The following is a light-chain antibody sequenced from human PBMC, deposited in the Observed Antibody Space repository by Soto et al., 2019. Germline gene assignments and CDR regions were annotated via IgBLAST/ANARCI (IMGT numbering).Light chain of an antibody. CDR2: GAS. CDR3: QQHGSSPWT. Sequence: EIVLTQSPGTLSLSPGERATLSCRTPKSVSSSYLAWYQQRPGQAPRLLIYGASIRATGIPDRFSGSGSGTDFTLTISRLEPEDFAVYFCQQHGSSPWTFGQGTKVDIK. V-gene: IGKV3-20*01. CDR1: KSVSSSY. J-gene: IGKJ1*01.